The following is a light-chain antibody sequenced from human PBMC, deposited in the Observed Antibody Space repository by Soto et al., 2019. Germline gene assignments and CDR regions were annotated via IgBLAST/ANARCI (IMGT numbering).Light chain of an antibody. CDR1: TSDVGDYNW. V-gene: IGLV2-14*03. Sequence: QSALTQPAAVSGSPGQSVTISCTGTTSDVGDYNWVSWYQQHPGKAPKLILFDVNNWPSGVSSRFSGSKSGNTASLAISGLQAEDEATYYCKSYTSSDIYVFGTGTKLTVL. CDR2: DVN. CDR3: KSYTSSDIYV. J-gene: IGLJ1*01.